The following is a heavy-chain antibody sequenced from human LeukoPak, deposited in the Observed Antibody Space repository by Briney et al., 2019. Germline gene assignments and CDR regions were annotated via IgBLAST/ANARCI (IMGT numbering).Heavy chain of an antibody. D-gene: IGHD6-25*01. CDR2: ISYMGDHR. CDR3: GKAFPPLRVAAAGDY. CDR1: GFTFSDCD. J-gene: IGHJ4*02. Sequence: PGESLRLSCTASGFTFSDCDMNWFRQAPGKGLQWVSSISYMGDHRYYADSAKGRFTISRDNAKNSLYLQMDNLRADGTAVYYCGKAFPPLRVAAAGDYWGQGTLVTVSS. V-gene: IGHV3-21*06.